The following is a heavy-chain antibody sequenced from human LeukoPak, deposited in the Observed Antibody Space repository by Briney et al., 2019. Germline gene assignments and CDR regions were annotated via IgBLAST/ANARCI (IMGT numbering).Heavy chain of an antibody. CDR2: IKQDGSGK. CDR3: ARYMGITIFGVVIGSYYFDY. V-gene: IGHV3-7*01. Sequence: PGGSLRLSCAASGFTFNSYGMHWVRQAPGKGLEWVANIKQDGSGKYYVDSVKCRFTISRDNAENSLYLQMNSLRAEDTAVYYCARYMGITIFGVVIGSYYFDYWGQGTLVTVSS. CDR1: GFTFNSYG. D-gene: IGHD3-3*01. J-gene: IGHJ4*02.